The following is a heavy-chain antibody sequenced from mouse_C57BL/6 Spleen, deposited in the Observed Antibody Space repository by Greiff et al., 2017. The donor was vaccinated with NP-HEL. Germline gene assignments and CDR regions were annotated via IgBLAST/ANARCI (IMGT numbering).Heavy chain of an antibody. D-gene: IGHD1-1*01. CDR3: ARGPRYYGSSSSIYAMDY. CDR1: GFTFSSYA. Sequence: EVMLVESGGGLVKPGGSLKLSCAASGFTFSSYAMSWVRQTPEKRLEWVATISDGGSYTYYPENVKGRFTISRENAKNNLYLQMSHLKSEDTAMYYCARGPRYYGSSSSIYAMDYWGQGTSVTVSS. CDR2: ISDGGSYT. J-gene: IGHJ4*01. V-gene: IGHV5-4*03.